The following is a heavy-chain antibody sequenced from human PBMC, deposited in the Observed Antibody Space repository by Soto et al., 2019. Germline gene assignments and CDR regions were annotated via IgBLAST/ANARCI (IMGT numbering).Heavy chain of an antibody. D-gene: IGHD2-15*01. Sequence: GGSLRLSCAASGFTFSSYGMHWFRQAPGKGLEWVAVISYDGSNKYYADSVKGRFTISRDNSKNTLYMQMNGLRAEDTAVYYCAKCSGDNWYSPFDYWGQGTLVTVSS. CDR2: ISYDGSNK. CDR1: GFTFSSYG. CDR3: AKCSGDNWYSPFDY. J-gene: IGHJ4*02. V-gene: IGHV3-30*18.